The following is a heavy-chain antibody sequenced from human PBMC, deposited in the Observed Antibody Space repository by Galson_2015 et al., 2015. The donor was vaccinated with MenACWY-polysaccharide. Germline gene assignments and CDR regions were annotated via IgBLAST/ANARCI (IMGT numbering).Heavy chain of an antibody. D-gene: IGHD3-10*01. V-gene: IGHV3-23*01. CDR2: ISSSGANT. CDR1: GFTFSSSS. J-gene: IGHJ4*02. CDR3: VKSGLGALRTPMVRGVDY. Sequence: SLRLSCAASGFTFSSSSMNWVRQAPGKGLEWVSTISSSGANTYYADSVKGRFTISRDNSRNTLYLQMNSLRADVTAVYHCVKSGLGALRTPMVRGVDYWGRGTLATVSS.